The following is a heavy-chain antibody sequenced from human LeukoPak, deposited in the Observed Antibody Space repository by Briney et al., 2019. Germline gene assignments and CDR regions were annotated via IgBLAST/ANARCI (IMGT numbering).Heavy chain of an antibody. J-gene: IGHJ4*02. CDR2: ISGSGGST. CDR1: GFTFSSYS. D-gene: IGHD3-3*01. CDR3: AKDSGFLEWLFIIDY. V-gene: IGHV3-23*01. Sequence: GGSLRLSCAASGFTFSSYSMNWVRQAPGKGLEWVSAISGSGGSTYYADSVKGRFTISRDNSKNTLYLQMNSLRAEDTAVYYCAKDSGFLEWLFIIDYWGQGTLVTVSS.